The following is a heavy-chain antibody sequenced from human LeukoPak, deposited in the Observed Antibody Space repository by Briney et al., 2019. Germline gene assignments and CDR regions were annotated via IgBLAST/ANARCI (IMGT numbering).Heavy chain of an antibody. CDR3: ARDYSGSYTH. CDR1: GYTFTDYY. J-gene: IGHJ4*02. CDR2: IHPNSGDT. Sequence: ASVKVSCKASGYTFTDYYIHWVRQAPGQGPEWMGLIHPNSGDTYYAQKFRGRVTMTRDTSITTAYVELDRLTSDDTAVYYCARDYSGSYTHWAQGTLVTISS. V-gene: IGHV1-2*06. D-gene: IGHD1-26*01.